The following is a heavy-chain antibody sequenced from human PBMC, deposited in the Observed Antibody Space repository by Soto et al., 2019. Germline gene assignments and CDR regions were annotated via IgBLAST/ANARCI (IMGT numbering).Heavy chain of an antibody. CDR2: IYPGDSDT. Sequence: GESLKISCKGSGYSFTSYWIGWVRQMPGKGLEWMGIIYPGDSDTRYSPSFQGQVTISADKSISTAYLQWSSLKASDTAMYYCARARTYYYDSSGFDAFDIWGQGTMVTV. CDR3: ARARTYYYDSSGFDAFDI. V-gene: IGHV5-51*01. J-gene: IGHJ3*02. D-gene: IGHD3-22*01. CDR1: GYSFTSYW.